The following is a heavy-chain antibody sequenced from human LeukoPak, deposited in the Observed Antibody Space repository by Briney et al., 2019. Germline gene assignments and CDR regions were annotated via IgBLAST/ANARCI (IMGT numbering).Heavy chain of an antibody. CDR2: ISGSSTYT. D-gene: IGHD1-26*01. J-gene: IGHJ4*02. Sequence: GGSLRLSCAASGFTFSDYYMGWIRQAPGKGLEWVSYISGSSTYTNYADSVEGRFTISRDNAKTSLCLQMNSLRAEDTAVYYCVREPNSGSYVNFDYWGQGTLVTVSS. CDR1: GFTFSDYY. V-gene: IGHV3-11*05. CDR3: VREPNSGSYVNFDY.